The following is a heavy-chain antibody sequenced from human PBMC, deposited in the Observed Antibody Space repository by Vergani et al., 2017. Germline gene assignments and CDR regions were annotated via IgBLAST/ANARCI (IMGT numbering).Heavy chain of an antibody. CDR1: GFTFSSYS. V-gene: IGHV3-21*01. CDR2: ISRSSSYI. Sequence: EVQLVESGGGLVKPGGSLRLSCAASGFTFSSYSMNWVRQAPGKGLEWVSSISRSSSYIYYADSVKGRFTISRDNAKNSLYLQMNSLRAEDTAVYYCARDMVGXDGGSYYRSDAFDIWGQGTMVTVSS. CDR3: ARDMVGXDGGSYYRSDAFDI. J-gene: IGHJ3*02. D-gene: IGHD1-26*01.